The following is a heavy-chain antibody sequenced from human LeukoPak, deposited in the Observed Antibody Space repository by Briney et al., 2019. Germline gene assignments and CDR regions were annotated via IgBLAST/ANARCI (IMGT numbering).Heavy chain of an antibody. V-gene: IGHV1-2*02. CDR3: GKVLNSYDTSAPIDH. CDR2: INPNSGGA. D-gene: IGHD3-22*01. Sequence: GASVKVSCKTSGYTFTVHYIHWVRQAPGAGPEWMGWINPNSGGANSAQKFQGRVTLTRDTSISTAFLELKRLRSDDTAVYYCGKVLNSYDTSAPIDHWGQGTLVTVSS. J-gene: IGHJ5*02. CDR1: GYTFTVHY.